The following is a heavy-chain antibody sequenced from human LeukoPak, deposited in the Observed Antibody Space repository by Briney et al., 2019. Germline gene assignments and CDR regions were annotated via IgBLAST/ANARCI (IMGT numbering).Heavy chain of an antibody. CDR3: ARDQDTIFGVGLDY. CDR1: GDSVSSNSGA. Sequence: SQTLSLTCAISGDSVSSNSGAWNWIRHSPSRGLEWLGRTYYRSKWYNHYTVSVKSLITINPYTSKNQFSLQMNSVTPEDTAVYYCARDQDTIFGVGLDYWGQGTLVTVSS. V-gene: IGHV6-1*01. J-gene: IGHJ4*02. D-gene: IGHD3-3*01. CDR2: TYYRSKWYN.